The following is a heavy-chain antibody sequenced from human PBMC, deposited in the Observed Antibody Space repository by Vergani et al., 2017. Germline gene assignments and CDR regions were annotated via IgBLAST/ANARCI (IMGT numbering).Heavy chain of an antibody. CDR3: ARGRKLXYRRSGWYENYFDY. V-gene: IGHV4-31*03. CDR2: IYSTGST. CDR1: GDSISSGVYY. D-gene: IGHD6-19*01. Sequence: QVQLQESGPGLVKPSQTLSLTCSVSGDSISSGVYYWNWIRQHPGKGLEWIGYIYSTGSTHHNPSLRRRINMSVDTSKNQFSLKLSSVTAADTAVYYCARGRKLXYRRSGWYENYFDYWGQGTLVTVSS. J-gene: IGHJ4*02.